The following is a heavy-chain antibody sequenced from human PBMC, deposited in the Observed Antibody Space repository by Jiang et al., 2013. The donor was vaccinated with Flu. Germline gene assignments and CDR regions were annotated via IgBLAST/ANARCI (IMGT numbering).Heavy chain of an antibody. D-gene: IGHD6-13*01. Sequence: KPSETLSLTCVVSGGSFSDYYWTWIRQAPGMGLEWIGEINYSGDTYYNPSLESRLTTSVDTSKRQFSLRLTSVTAADTAVYYCARGKAMAAGDHRPYYYKAMDVWGQGTTLSVSS. CDR3: ARGKAMAAGDHRPYYYKAMDV. J-gene: IGHJ6*02. CDR1: GGSFSDYY. CDR2: INYSGDT. V-gene: IGHV4-34*01.